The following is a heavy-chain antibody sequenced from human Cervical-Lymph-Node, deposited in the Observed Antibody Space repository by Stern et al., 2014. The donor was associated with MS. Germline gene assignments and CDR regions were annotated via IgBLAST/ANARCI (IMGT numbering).Heavy chain of an antibody. D-gene: IGHD2-15*01. CDR2: IIPMIDLP. Sequence: QLVQSGAEVKKPGSSVRVSCKAFGGTFNTYTVYLVRQAPGQGLEWMGTIIPMIDLPVYAKRFQGRVTITLDKSSSTAYIDLNSLTSEDTAVYYSARPRGREAASALDYWGRGTLVTVSS. CDR1: GGTFNTYT. CDR3: ARPRGREAASALDY. V-gene: IGHV1-69*09. J-gene: IGHJ4*02.